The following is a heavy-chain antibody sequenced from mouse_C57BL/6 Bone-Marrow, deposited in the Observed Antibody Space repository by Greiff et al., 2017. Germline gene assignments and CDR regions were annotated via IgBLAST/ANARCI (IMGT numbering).Heavy chain of an antibody. Sequence: VQLQQPGAELVRPGSSVKLSCKASGYTFTSYWMHWVKQRPIQGLEWIGNIDPSDSETHYNQKFKDKATLTVDKSSSTACMQLSSLTSEDSAVYYCARRDSSGYWFAYWGQGTLVTVSA. CDR1: GYTFTSYW. CDR2: IDPSDSET. D-gene: IGHD3-2*02. V-gene: IGHV1-52*01. J-gene: IGHJ3*01. CDR3: ARRDSSGYWFAY.